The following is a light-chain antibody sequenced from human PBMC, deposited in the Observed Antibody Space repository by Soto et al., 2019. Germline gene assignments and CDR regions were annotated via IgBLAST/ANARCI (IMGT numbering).Light chain of an antibody. V-gene: IGLV2-14*03. CDR2: DFS. CDR1: SCDVDGDNY. Sequence: QSVLTQPPSVSGSPGQSITISCTGTSCDVDGDNYVSWYQQHPGKAPKLIIYDFSNRPSGVPNRFSGSKSGTAASLTISGLEAEDEADDDCTSYTSSSTDADVVFGGGTKLTVL. J-gene: IGLJ2*01. CDR3: TSYTSSSTDADVV.